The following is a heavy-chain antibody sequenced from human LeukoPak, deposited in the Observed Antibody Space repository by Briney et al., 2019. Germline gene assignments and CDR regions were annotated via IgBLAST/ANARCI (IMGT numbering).Heavy chain of an antibody. Sequence: SLRLSCAATGFTFNDFAMTWVRQAPGKGLEWVSTIADAGTYYADSVKGRFIISRDNSKNMLYLQLNSLRADDTAMYYCARNLGPFDVRGHGTMVTVSS. CDR3: ARNLGPFDV. D-gene: IGHD3-16*01. CDR1: GFTFNDFA. CDR2: IADAGT. V-gene: IGHV3-23*01. J-gene: IGHJ3*01.